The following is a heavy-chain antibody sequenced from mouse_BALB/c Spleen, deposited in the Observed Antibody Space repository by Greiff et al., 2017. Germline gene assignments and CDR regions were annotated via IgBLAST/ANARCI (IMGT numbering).Heavy chain of an antibody. CDR2: INPSNGGT. D-gene: IGHD2-1*01. V-gene: IGHV1S81*02. CDR1: GYTFTSYY. CDR3: TRDDNYPDAMDY. J-gene: IGHJ4*01. Sequence: VQLQQSGAELVKPGASVKLSCKASGYTFTSYYMYWVKQRPGQGLEWIGEINPSNGGTNFNEKFKSKATLTVDKSSSTAYMQLSSLTSEDSAVYYRTRDDNYPDAMDYWGQGTSVTVSS.